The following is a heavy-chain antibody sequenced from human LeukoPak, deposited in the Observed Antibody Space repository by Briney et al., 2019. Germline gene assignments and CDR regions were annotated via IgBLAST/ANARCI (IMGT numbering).Heavy chain of an antibody. Sequence: ASETLSLTCTVSGGSISSSSYYWGWIRQPPGKGLEWIGSIYYSGSTYYNPSLKSRVTISVDTSKNQFSLKLSSVTAADTAVYYCARWRIPRGRYFDYWGQGTLVTVSS. CDR1: GGSISSSSYY. V-gene: IGHV4-39*01. D-gene: IGHD2-15*01. CDR2: IYYSGST. CDR3: ARWRIPRGRYFDY. J-gene: IGHJ4*02.